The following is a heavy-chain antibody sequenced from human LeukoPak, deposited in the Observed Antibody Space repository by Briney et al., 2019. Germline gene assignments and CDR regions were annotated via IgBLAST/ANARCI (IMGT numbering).Heavy chain of an antibody. D-gene: IGHD1-26*01. V-gene: IGHV3-20*01. CDR1: GFTFDDYG. CDR3: ARVDIVGAANAFDI. Sequence: PGGSLRLSRAASGFTFDDYGMSWVRQAPGKGLEWVSGINWNGGSTGYADSVKGRFTISRDNAKDSLYLQMNSLRAEDTALYHCARVDIVGAANAFDIWGQGTMVTVSS. J-gene: IGHJ3*02. CDR2: INWNGGST.